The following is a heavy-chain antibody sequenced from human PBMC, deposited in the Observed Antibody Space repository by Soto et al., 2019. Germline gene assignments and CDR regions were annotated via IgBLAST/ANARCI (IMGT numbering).Heavy chain of an antibody. J-gene: IGHJ5*02. V-gene: IGHV4-39*01. Sequence: SETLSLTCAVSGGSIGTSAYYWGWIRQAPGKGLEWIGSINHSGNTYLSPSLKDRVTMSVDTSKNSFSLKLRSETAADTGLYYCSRSATEGFDPWGQGTLGT. CDR2: INHSGNT. CDR1: GGSIGTSAYY. CDR3: SRSATEGFDP.